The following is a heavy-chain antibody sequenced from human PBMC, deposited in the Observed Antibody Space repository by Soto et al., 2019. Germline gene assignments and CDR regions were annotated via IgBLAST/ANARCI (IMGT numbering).Heavy chain of an antibody. CDR3: ARGVVGTSYESSGFDY. D-gene: IGHD3-22*01. Sequence: GGSLRLSCAASGFTFMNYAMHWVRQAPGKGLEWVAAILSDGTKEYYADSVKGRLTISRDNSENTLFLQMNSLRAEDTAVYHCARGVVGTSYESSGFDYWGQGALVTVSS. CDR1: GFTFMNYA. V-gene: IGHV3-33*05. J-gene: IGHJ4*02. CDR2: ILSDGTKE.